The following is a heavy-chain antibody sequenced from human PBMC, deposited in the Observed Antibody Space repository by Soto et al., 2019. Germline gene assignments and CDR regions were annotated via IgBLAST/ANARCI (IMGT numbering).Heavy chain of an antibody. Sequence: GESVKISCTGSGYSVTRYWRGWVRQLPGKGLEWMGIIYPGDSDTRYSPSFQGQVTISADKSISTAYLQWSSLKASDTAMYYCARRSSSSSYYYYYYMDVWGKGTTVTVSS. J-gene: IGHJ6*03. D-gene: IGHD6-6*01. CDR2: IYPGDSDT. CDR1: GYSVTRYW. V-gene: IGHV5-51*01. CDR3: ARRSSSSSYYYYYYMDV.